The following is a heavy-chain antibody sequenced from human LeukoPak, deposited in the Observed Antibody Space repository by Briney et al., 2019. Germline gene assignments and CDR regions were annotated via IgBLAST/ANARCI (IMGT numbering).Heavy chain of an antibody. Sequence: SETLSLTCAVSGFSISSGYYWGWIRQPPGKGLGWIGSIYHSGSTYYNPSLKSRVTISVDTSKNQFSLKLSSLTAAYTAVYYGARSVKYYDCWSGYPNWFGPWGKRTLVTVS. CDR1: GFSISSGYY. CDR2: IYHSGST. V-gene: IGHV4-38-2*01. CDR3: ARSVKYYDCWSGYPNWFGP. D-gene: IGHD3-3*01. J-gene: IGHJ5*02.